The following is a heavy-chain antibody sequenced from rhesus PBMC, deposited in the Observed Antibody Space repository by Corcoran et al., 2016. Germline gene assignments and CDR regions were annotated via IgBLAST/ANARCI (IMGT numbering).Heavy chain of an antibody. J-gene: IGHJ4*01. Sequence: LQLQESGPGLVKPSETLSVTCAVSGGYISSSYWSWIRKDPGKGLVGVAVMSYDGSTTYCADSVKDRFTIPRNKSKHMLYLQMNNLKLEDTAVYYCARDSFEYSKDYWGQGVLVTVSS. D-gene: IGHD4-23*01. CDR2: MSYDGSTT. CDR1: GGYISSSY. V-gene: IGHV3-54*01. CDR3: ARDSFEYSKDY.